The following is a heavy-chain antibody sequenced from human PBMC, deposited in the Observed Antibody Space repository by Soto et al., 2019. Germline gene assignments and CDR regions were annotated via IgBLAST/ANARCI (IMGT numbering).Heavy chain of an antibody. CDR2: INAGNGNT. J-gene: IGHJ5*02. D-gene: IGHD3-3*01. V-gene: IGHV1-3*01. CDR3: ARDHDFWSGYYYWFDP. Sequence: QVQLVQSGAEVKKPGASVKVSCKASGYTFTSYAMHWVRQAPGQRLEWMGWINAGNGNTKYSQKFQGRVTITRDTSASTAYMEPSSLRSEDTAVYYCARDHDFWSGYYYWFDPWGQGTLVTVSS. CDR1: GYTFTSYA.